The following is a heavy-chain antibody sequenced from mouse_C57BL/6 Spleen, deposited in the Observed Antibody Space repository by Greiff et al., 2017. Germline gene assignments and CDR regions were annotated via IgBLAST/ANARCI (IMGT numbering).Heavy chain of an antibody. CDR3: ASSWDDYFDY. V-gene: IGHV1-81*01. Sequence: QVNVKQSGAELARPGASVKLSCKASGYTFTSYGISWVKQSTGQGLEWIGEIYPRSGNTYYNEKVKGTATLTADKSSSTAYMELRSLTSEDSAVYFCASSWDDYFDYWGQGTTRPVSS. CDR2: IYPRSGNT. D-gene: IGHD4-1*01. J-gene: IGHJ2*01. CDR1: GYTFTSYG.